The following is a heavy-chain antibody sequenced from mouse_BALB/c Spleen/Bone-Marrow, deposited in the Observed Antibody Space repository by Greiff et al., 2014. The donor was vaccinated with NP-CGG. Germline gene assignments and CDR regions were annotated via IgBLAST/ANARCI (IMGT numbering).Heavy chain of an antibody. J-gene: IGHJ3*01. CDR3: AAYYYGSSQFAY. CDR2: IDPANGNT. D-gene: IGHD1-1*01. Sequence: DVQLQESGAELVKPGASVTLSCTASGFNIKDTYMHWVKQRPEQGLEWIGRIDPANGNTKYDPQFQGKATITADTSSNTVYLQHSSLTSKDTAVNYCAAYYYGSSQFAYWGQGTLVTVSA. V-gene: IGHV14-3*02. CDR1: GFNIKDTY.